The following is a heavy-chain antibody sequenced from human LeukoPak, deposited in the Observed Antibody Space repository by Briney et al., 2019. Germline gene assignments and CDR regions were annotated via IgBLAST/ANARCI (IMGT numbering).Heavy chain of an antibody. CDR2: ISYDGSNK. CDR1: GFTFSSYG. Sequence: GGSLRLSCAASGFTFSSYGMHWVRQAPGKGLEWVAAISYDGSNKYYADSVKGRFTISRDNSKNTLYLQMNSLRAEDTAVYYCARSTLGDSSGYYWHDAFDIWGQGTMVTVSS. J-gene: IGHJ3*02. D-gene: IGHD3-22*01. CDR3: ARSTLGDSSGYYWHDAFDI. V-gene: IGHV3-30*03.